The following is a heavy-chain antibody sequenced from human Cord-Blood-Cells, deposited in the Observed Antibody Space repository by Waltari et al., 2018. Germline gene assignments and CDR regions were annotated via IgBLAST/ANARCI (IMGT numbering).Heavy chain of an antibody. CDR2: INHRRST. CDR1: GGSFSGYY. Sequence: QVQLQQWGAGLLTPSETLSLTCAVYGGSFSGYYWSWLRQPPGKWQEWIGEINHRRSTNYNPSLQERSTISVDASQNPFRLKLGSGTGAEPGGYYCAGGPLGEHKYFDLWGRGTLVTVSS. D-gene: IGHD3-16*01. CDR3: AGGPLGEHKYFDL. V-gene: IGHV4-34*01. J-gene: IGHJ2*01.